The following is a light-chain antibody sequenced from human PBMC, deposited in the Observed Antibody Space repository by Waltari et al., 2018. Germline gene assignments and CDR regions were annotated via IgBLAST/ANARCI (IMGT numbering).Light chain of an antibody. CDR2: WAS. V-gene: IGKV4-1*01. CDR1: QSVLYSSRDMNY. J-gene: IGKJ2*01. Sequence: DIVLTQSPDSLAVSLGERATSNCKSSQSVLYSSRDMNYLTWYQQKPGQPPKLLISWASARESGVPDRFSGSGSGTDFTLTISSLQAEDVAVYYCQQYFRAPYTFGQGTKLEIK. CDR3: QQYFRAPYT.